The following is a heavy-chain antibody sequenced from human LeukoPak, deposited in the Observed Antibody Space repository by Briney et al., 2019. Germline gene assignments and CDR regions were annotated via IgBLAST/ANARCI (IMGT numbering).Heavy chain of an antibody. CDR3: ARDIAVAGTNFGY. D-gene: IGHD6-19*01. CDR1: GYTFTGYY. Sequence: ASVKVSCKASGYTFTGYYMHWVRQAPGQGLEWMGWINPNSGGTNYAQKFRGRVTMTRDTSISTAYMELSRLRSDDTAVYYCARDIAVAGTNFGYWGQGTLVTVSS. J-gene: IGHJ4*02. V-gene: IGHV1-2*02. CDR2: INPNSGGT.